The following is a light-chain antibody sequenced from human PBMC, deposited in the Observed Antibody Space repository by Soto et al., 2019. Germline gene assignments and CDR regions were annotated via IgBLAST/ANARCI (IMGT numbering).Light chain of an antibody. J-gene: IGKJ4*01. Sequence: TPMTQSPSSRSASVGDRVTIACQASRDISDYLNWYQQEPGKAPNLLIYDASNLETGVPSRFSGSGSGTHFTFTISSLQPEDTATYYCQQYDNVPLTFGGGTKVDI. CDR1: RDISDY. CDR2: DAS. V-gene: IGKV1-33*01. CDR3: QQYDNVPLT.